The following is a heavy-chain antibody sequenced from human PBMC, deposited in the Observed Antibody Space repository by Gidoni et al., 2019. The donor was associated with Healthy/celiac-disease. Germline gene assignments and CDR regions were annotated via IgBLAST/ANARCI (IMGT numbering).Heavy chain of an antibody. CDR2: ISSSSSTI. CDR3: ARGGINGWFGELFAEYFQH. J-gene: IGHJ1*01. V-gene: IGHV3-48*04. D-gene: IGHD3-10*01. Sequence: EVQLVESGGGLVQPGGSLILSCAASGFPFSSYSMNWVRQAPGKGLEWVSYISSSSSTIYYADSVKGRFTISRDNAKNSLYLQMNSLRAEDTAVYYCARGGINGWFGELFAEYFQHWGQGTLVTVSS. CDR1: GFPFSSYS.